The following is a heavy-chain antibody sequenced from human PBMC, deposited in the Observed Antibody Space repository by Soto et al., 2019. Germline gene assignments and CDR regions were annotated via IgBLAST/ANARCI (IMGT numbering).Heavy chain of an antibody. J-gene: IGHJ5*02. CDR2: INPSGGST. CDR1: GSTFSSYY. V-gene: IGHV1-46*01. Sequence: ASGNVSFKSAGSTFSSYYIHWVRQAPGQGLECMGIINPSGGSTTYAQKFQGRVTMTRDTSTSTVYMELSSLRSEDTAVYYCARVSSSIAGTGTAHSDPWGQGTPVTVPQ. CDR3: ARVSSSIAGTGTAHSDP. D-gene: IGHD6-13*01.